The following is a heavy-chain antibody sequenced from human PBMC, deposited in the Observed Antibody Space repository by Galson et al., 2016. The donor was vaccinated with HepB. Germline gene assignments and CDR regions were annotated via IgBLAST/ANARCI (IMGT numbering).Heavy chain of an antibody. CDR3: VRQTIAARLAVDY. V-gene: IGHV4-39*01. D-gene: IGHD6-6*01. Sequence: ETLSLTCTVSGGSISSSTYYWGWIRQPPGKGLEWIGTIYYTGGTYYNQSLKSRLTISVDTSKNQFSLKLTSVTATATAVYYCVRQTIAARLAVDYWGQGTLVTVSS. CDR2: IYYTGGT. J-gene: IGHJ4*02. CDR1: GGSISSSTYY.